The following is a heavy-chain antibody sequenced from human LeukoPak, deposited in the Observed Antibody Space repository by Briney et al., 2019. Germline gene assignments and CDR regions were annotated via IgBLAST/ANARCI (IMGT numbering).Heavy chain of an antibody. CDR1: GGSIRAYY. D-gene: IGHD5-12*01. V-gene: IGHV4-59*01. CDR2: IYYTGST. Sequence: PSETLSLTCTVSGGSIRAYYWNWIRQPPGKGLEWLGYIYYTGSTDYNPSLESRVTISVDTSKNQFSLRLSSVTAADTAVYYCARSNNSGFTYWGQGTLVTVSS. J-gene: IGHJ4*02. CDR3: ARSNNSGFTY.